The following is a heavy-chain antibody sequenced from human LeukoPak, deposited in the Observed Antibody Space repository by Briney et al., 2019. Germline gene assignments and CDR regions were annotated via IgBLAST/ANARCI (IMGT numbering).Heavy chain of an antibody. V-gene: IGHV4-4*07. Sequence: SETLSLTCTVSGGSISSYYWSWIRQPAGKGLEWIGRIYTSGSTNYNPSLKSRVTMSVDTSKNQFSLKLSSVTAADTAVYYCARDLTGRFYYYYGMDVWGQGTTVTVSS. CDR1: GGSISSYY. CDR3: ARDLTGRFYYYYGMDV. D-gene: IGHD1-20*01. J-gene: IGHJ6*02. CDR2: IYTSGST.